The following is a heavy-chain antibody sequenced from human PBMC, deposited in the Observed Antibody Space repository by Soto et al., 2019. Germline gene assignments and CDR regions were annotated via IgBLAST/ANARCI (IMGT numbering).Heavy chain of an antibody. D-gene: IGHD3-22*01. Sequence: GGSLRLSCAASGFTFSSYAMSWVRQAPGKGLEWVSAISGSGGSTYYADSVKGRFTISRDNSKNTLYLQMNSLRAEDTAVYYCAKGPLAYYYASSGKSAEYFQHWGQGTLVTVSS. CDR3: AKGPLAYYYASSGKSAEYFQH. J-gene: IGHJ1*01. V-gene: IGHV3-23*01. CDR2: ISGSGGST. CDR1: GFTFSSYA.